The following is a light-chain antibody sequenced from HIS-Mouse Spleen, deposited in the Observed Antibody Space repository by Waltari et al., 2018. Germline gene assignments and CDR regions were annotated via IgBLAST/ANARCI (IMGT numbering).Light chain of an antibody. CDR2: EGS. CDR3: CSYAGSSTWV. J-gene: IGLJ3*02. V-gene: IGLV2-23*01. Sequence: QSALTQPASVSGSPGQSITISCTGTSSDVGRYNLFSWYQQHPGKAPKLMIYEGSKRPSGVSNRFSGPKSGNTASLTISGLQAEDEADYYCCSYAGSSTWVFGGGTKLTVL. CDR1: SSDVGRYNL.